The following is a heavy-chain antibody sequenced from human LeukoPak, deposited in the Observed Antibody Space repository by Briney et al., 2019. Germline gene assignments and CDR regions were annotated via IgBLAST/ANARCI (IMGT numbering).Heavy chain of an antibody. CDR3: ARDQYDTWSRRGNFDS. J-gene: IGHJ4*02. Sequence: GGSLRLSCVASGFTFGKYWMSWVRQAPGKGLEWVANIKLDGSEKNYVDSVEGRLTISRDNTKNSLYLQMNSLRAEDTAVFYCARDQYDTWSRRGNFDSWGQGTLVIVSS. V-gene: IGHV3-7*03. CDR1: GFTFGKYW. D-gene: IGHD3-3*01. CDR2: IKLDGSEK.